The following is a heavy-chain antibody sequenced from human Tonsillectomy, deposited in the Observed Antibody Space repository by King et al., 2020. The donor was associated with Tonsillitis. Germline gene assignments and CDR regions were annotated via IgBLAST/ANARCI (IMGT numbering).Heavy chain of an antibody. CDR3: AKGVRQYASGDFDY. D-gene: IGHD3-10*01. CDR2: VSVSGSNT. J-gene: IGHJ4*02. V-gene: IGHV3-23*04. CDR1: GFTFSSYA. Sequence: VQLVESGGGLVQPGGSLRLSCAASGFTFSSYAMNWVRQAPGKGLEWVSTVSVSGSNTYYADSVKGRFTISRDNSKNTLYLQMNSVRAEDTAVYYCAKGVRQYASGDFDYWGQGTLVTVSS.